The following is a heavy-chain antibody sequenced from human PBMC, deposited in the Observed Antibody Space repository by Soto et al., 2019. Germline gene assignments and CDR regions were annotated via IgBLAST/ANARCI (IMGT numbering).Heavy chain of an antibody. V-gene: IGHV3-30*03. CDR1: GFTFSSYG. Sequence: GGSLRLSCAASGFTFSSYGMHWVRQAPGKGLEWVAVISYDGSNKYYADSVKGRFTISRDNSKNTLYLQMNSLRAEDTAVYYSARAGGNSGYYYGMDVWGQGTTVTVSS. CDR3: ARAGGNSGYYYGMDV. CDR2: ISYDGSNK. J-gene: IGHJ6*02. D-gene: IGHD2-21*02.